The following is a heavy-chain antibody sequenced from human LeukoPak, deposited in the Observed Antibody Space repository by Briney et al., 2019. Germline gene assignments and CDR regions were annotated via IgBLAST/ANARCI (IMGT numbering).Heavy chain of an antibody. CDR1: GFTFSSYE. V-gene: IGHV3-48*03. J-gene: IGHJ6*02. D-gene: IGHD3-9*01. CDR2: ISSSGSTI. CDR3: ARDKLYYDILTGQYYYYGMDV. Sequence: PGGSLRLSCAASGFTFSSYEMNWVRQAPGKGLEWVSYISSSGSTIYYADSVKGRFTISRDNAKNSLYLQMNSLRAEDTAVYYCARDKLYYDILTGQYYYYGMDVWGQGTTVTVSS.